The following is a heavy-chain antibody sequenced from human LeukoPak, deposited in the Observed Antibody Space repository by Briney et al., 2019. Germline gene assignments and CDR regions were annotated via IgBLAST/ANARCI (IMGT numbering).Heavy chain of an antibody. D-gene: IGHD6-25*01. CDR2: ISGRVDST. CDR3: AKSSSGSRPPCYYYYYAMDV. CDR1: GFTFSKYA. Sequence: GGSLRLSCAASGFTFSKYAMSWVRQAPGKGLEGVSYISGRVDSTSYANSVTGLFTISRDNSKNTLFLQMNSLRAEDRAVYYCAKSSSGSRPPCYYYYYAMDVWGQGTTVTVSS. J-gene: IGHJ6*02. V-gene: IGHV3-23*01.